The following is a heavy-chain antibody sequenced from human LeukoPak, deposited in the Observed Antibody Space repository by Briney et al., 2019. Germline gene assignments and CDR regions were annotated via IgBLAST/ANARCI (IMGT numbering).Heavy chain of an antibody. Sequence: KPSQTLSLTCTVSGGSISSGSYYWSWIRQPAGKGLEWIGRIYTSGSTNYNPSLKSRVTISVDTSKNQFSLKLSSVTAADTAVYYCARGYDFWSQTYYYMDVWGKGTTVTVSS. CDR1: GGSISSGSYY. V-gene: IGHV4-61*02. CDR2: IYTSGST. D-gene: IGHD3-3*01. CDR3: ARGYDFWSQTYYYMDV. J-gene: IGHJ6*03.